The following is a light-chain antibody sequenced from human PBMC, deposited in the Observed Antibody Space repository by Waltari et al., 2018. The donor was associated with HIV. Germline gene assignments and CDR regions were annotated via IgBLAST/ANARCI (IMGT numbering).Light chain of an antibody. CDR2: EVS. V-gene: IGLV2-8*01. J-gene: IGLJ2*01. CDR3: SSYAGSDIYVV. Sequence: QSALTQPPSASGSLGQSVTISCSGTSSDVVGYNYVSWYQQHPGKAPKLMIYEVSKRPSGVPNRFSGSKSGNTASLTVSGLQAEDEADYYCSSYAGSDIYVVFGGGTKLTVL. CDR1: SSDVVGYNY.